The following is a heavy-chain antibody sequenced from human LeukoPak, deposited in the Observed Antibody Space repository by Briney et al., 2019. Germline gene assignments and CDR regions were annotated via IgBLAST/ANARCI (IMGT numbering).Heavy chain of an antibody. CDR3: ARGGLRFLEWFDY. J-gene: IGHJ4*02. V-gene: IGHV4-39*07. D-gene: IGHD3-3*01. CDR2: IYYSGST. Sequence: PSETLSLTCTVSGGSISSSSYYWGWIRQPPGKGLEWIGSIYYSGSTYYNPSLKSRVTISVDTSKNRFSLKLSSVTAADTAVYYCARGGLRFLEWFDYWGQGTLVTVSS. CDR1: GGSISSSSYY.